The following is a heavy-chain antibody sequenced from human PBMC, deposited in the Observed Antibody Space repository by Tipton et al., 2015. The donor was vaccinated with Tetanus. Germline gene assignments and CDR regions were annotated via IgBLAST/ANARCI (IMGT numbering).Heavy chain of an antibody. D-gene: IGHD3-10*01. CDR2: IYISGDT. CDR3: ARWGDASGSTNLYAFDI. CDR1: GGSVSPYF. Sequence: GLVKPSQTLSLTCSVSGGSVSPYFWVWIRQAAGKGLEWIGRIYISGDTNYNPSLKSRVTMLVDTSKNQVSLKLTSVTVADTAVYYCARWGDASGSTNLYAFDIWGQGTMVSVSS. V-gene: IGHV4-4*07. J-gene: IGHJ3*02.